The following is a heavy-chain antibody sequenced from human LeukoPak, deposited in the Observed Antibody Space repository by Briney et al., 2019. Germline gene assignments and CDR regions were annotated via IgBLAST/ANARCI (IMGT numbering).Heavy chain of an antibody. CDR2: ISSSSSYI. V-gene: IGHV3-21*01. CDR3: ARSGIKMVRGVIIKSPYHMDV. Sequence: GGSLRLSCAASGFTLSTYTMNWVRQAPGKGLEWVSSISSSSSYIYYADSMKGRFTISRDDAKNSLSLQMNSLRAEDTAVYYCARSGIKMVRGVIIKSPYHMDVWGKGTTVTVSS. J-gene: IGHJ6*03. CDR1: GFTLSTYT. D-gene: IGHD3-10*01.